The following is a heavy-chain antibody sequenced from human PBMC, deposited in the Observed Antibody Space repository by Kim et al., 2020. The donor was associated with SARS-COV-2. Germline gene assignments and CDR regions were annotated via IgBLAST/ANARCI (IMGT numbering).Heavy chain of an antibody. CDR3: ARDSLHDFWSGYYSAYYYYYMDV. D-gene: IGHD3-3*01. V-gene: IGHV3-21*01. Sequence: GGSLRLSCAASGFTFSSYSMNWVRQAPGKGLEWVSSISSSSSYIYYADSVKGRFTISRDNAKNSLYLQMNSLRAEDTAVYYCARDSLHDFWSGYYSAYYYYYMDVWGKGTTVTDSS. CDR2: ISSSSSYI. CDR1: GFTFSSYS. J-gene: IGHJ6*03.